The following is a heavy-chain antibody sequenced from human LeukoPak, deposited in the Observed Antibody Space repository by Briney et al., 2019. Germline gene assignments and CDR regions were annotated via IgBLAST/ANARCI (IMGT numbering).Heavy chain of an antibody. Sequence: SETLSLTCTVSGGSISSSSYYWGWIRQPPGKGLEWIGSIYYSGSTYYNPSLKSRVTISVYTSKNQFSLKLSSVTAADTAVYYCARQRVYYDSSGYPDYWGQGTLVTVSS. D-gene: IGHD3-22*01. V-gene: IGHV4-39*01. CDR2: IYYSGST. J-gene: IGHJ4*02. CDR3: ARQRVYYDSSGYPDY. CDR1: GGSISSSSYY.